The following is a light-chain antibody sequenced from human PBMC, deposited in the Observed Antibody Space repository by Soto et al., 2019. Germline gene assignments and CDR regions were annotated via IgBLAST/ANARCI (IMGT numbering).Light chain of an antibody. CDR2: KAS. Sequence: DIQMTQSPTTLSASVGDRVTITCRASQSLNSWLAWYQQKPGKAPKLLIHKASSLESGVPSRCSGSGSGAEFPLPISSLQPDDVATYYCQQYNSYPLTFGGGTKVEIK. J-gene: IGKJ4*01. V-gene: IGKV1-5*03. CDR3: QQYNSYPLT. CDR1: QSLNSW.